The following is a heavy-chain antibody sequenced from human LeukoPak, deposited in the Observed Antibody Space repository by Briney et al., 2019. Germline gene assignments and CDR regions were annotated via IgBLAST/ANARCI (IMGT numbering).Heavy chain of an antibody. V-gene: IGHV3-66*01. Sequence: GGSLRLSCVVSGLTVSNNYMTWVRQAPGKGLEWVSLIFSGGGTYYADSVKGRFTISRDSSKNALYLQMNSLRAEDTALYYCARDPGAAAGNLWSWGQGTLVTVSS. CDR3: ARDPGAAAGNLWS. J-gene: IGHJ5*02. D-gene: IGHD6-25*01. CDR2: IFSGGGT. CDR1: GLTVSNNY.